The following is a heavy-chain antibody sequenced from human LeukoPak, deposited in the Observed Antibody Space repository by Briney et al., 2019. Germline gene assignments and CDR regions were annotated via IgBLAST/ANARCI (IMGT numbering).Heavy chain of an antibody. D-gene: IGHD6-13*01. Sequence: GGSLRLSCAASGFIVNGKYMSWVRQAPGKGLEWVSGIHTNDKTYYADSVKGRFAISRDNSKNTLFLQMNTLRAEDTAVYYCATRIAAGGLFFFDYWGQGTLVTVSS. CDR1: GFIVNGKY. J-gene: IGHJ4*02. CDR2: IHTNDKT. V-gene: IGHV3-53*01. CDR3: ATRIAAGGLFFFDY.